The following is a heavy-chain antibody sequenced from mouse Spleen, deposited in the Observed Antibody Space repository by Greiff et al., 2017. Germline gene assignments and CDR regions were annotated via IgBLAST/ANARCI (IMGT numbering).Heavy chain of an antibody. J-gene: IGHJ2*01. D-gene: IGHD1-1*01. CDR2: IDPSDSYT. CDR1: GYTFTSYW. V-gene: IGHV1-69*01. Sequence: QVQLQQSGAELVMPGASVKLSCKASGYTFTSYWMHWVKQRPGQGLEWIGEIDPSDSYTNYNQKFKGKATLTVDKSSSTAYMQLSSLTSEDSAVYYCARDYYGSRHDYWGQGTTLTVSS. CDR3: ARDYYGSRHDY.